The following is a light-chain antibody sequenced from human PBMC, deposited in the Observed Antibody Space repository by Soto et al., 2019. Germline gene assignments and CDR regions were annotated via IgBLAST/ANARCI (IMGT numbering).Light chain of an antibody. CDR1: SSDVGGYND. V-gene: IGLV2-8*01. Sequence: QSALTQPPSASGSPGHSVTISCTGTSSDVGGYNDVSWYQCHPGIAPKLMIYEVTKRPSGVPDRFSGSKSGNTASLTVSGLQAEDEADHYCSSDAGSNKMVFGGGTKVTVL. CDR2: EVT. CDR3: SSDAGSNKMV. J-gene: IGLJ2*01.